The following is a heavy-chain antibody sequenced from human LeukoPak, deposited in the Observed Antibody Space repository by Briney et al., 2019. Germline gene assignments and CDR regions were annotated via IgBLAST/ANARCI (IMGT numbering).Heavy chain of an antibody. J-gene: IGHJ5*02. D-gene: IGHD3-3*01. Sequence: SGGSLRLSCAASGFTFSNAWMSWVRQAPGKGLEWVGRIKSKTDGGTTDYAAPVKGRFTISRDDSKNSLYLQMNSLKTEDTAVYYCTTQVYDFWSLDNWFDPWGQGTLVTVSS. CDR2: IKSKTDGGTT. V-gene: IGHV3-15*01. CDR1: GFTFSNAW. CDR3: TTQVYDFWSLDNWFDP.